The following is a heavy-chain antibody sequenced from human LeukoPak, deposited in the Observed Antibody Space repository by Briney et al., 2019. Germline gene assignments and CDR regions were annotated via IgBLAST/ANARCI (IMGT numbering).Heavy chain of an antibody. CDR1: GFTFSSYG. D-gene: IGHD3-22*01. CDR3: ARDHGWGSSGYFNY. CDR2: IWYGGSNK. J-gene: IGHJ4*02. Sequence: GRSLRLSCAASGFTFSSYGMHWVRQAPGKGLEWVAVIWYGGSNKYYADSVKGRFTISRDNSKNTLYLQMNSLRAEDTAVYYCARDHGWGSSGYFNYRGQGTLVTVSS. V-gene: IGHV3-33*01.